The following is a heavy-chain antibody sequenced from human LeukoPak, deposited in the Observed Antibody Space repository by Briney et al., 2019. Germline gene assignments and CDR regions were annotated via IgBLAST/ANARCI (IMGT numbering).Heavy chain of an antibody. CDR3: ARLKGPPNYYYGMDV. Sequence: GESLKISCKGSGYSFTSDWIGWVRQVPGKGLECMGIIYPGDSDTRYSPSFQGQVTISADKSISTAYLQWSSLKASDTAMYYCARLKGPPNYYYGMDVWGQGTTVTVSS. V-gene: IGHV5-51*01. CDR2: IYPGDSDT. CDR1: GYSFTSDW. J-gene: IGHJ6*02.